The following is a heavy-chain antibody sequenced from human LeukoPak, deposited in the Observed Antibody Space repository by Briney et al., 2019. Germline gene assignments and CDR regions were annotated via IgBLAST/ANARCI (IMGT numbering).Heavy chain of an antibody. D-gene: IGHD3-22*01. CDR1: GFTFSSYA. CDR2: ISYDGSDR. Sequence: GGSLRLSCAASGFTFSSYAMHWVRQAPGRGLEWVAVISYDGSDRYYADSVKGRFTISRDNSKNTLFLQMNSLRVEDTAVYYCARVRDSSGYYYDYWGQGTLVTVSS. CDR3: ARVRDSSGYYYDY. J-gene: IGHJ4*02. V-gene: IGHV3-30*04.